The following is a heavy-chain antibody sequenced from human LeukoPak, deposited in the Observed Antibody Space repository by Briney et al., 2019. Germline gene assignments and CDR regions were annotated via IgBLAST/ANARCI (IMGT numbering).Heavy chain of an antibody. Sequence: GGSLRLSCAASGFTFSSYSMNWVRQAPGKGLEWVSYISSSSSTIYYADSVKGRFTISRDNAKNSLYLQMNSLRAEDTAVYYCAREARSGPTPVDYWGQGTLVTVSS. CDR2: ISSSSSTI. CDR1: GFTFSSYS. J-gene: IGHJ4*02. CDR3: AREARSGPTPVDY. V-gene: IGHV3-48*04. D-gene: IGHD2-15*01.